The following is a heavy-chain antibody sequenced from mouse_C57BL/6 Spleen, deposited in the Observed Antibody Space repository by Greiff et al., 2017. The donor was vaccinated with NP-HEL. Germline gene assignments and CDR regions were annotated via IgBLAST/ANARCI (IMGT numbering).Heavy chain of an antibody. V-gene: IGHV2-2*01. J-gene: IGHJ4*01. CDR1: GFSLTSYG. Sequence: VQLQQSGPGLVQPSQSLSITCTVSGFSLTSYGVHWVRQSPGTGLEWLGVIWSGGSTDYNAAFISRLSISKDNSKSQVFFKMNSLQADDTAIYYCARPVAHYYAMDYWGQGTSVTVSS. D-gene: IGHD1-1*01. CDR3: ARPVAHYYAMDY. CDR2: IWSGGST.